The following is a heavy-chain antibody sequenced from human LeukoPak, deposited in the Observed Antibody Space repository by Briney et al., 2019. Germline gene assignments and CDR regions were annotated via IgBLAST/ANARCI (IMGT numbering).Heavy chain of an antibody. Sequence: SETLSLTCTVSGGSISSSSLYWDWIRQPPGKGLEWIGTVYYRGSTYYNPSLKSRVTISVDTSKNQFSLKLSSVTAADTALYYCARNASSLGAGAFDIWGQGTMVTVSS. CDR1: GGSISSSSLY. CDR2: VYYRGST. J-gene: IGHJ3*02. V-gene: IGHV4-39*01. D-gene: IGHD2-2*01. CDR3: ARNASSLGAGAFDI.